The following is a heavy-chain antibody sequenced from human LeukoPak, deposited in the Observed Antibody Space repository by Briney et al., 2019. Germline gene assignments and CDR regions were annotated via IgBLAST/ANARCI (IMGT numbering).Heavy chain of an antibody. V-gene: IGHV4-59*12. CDR1: GGSISSYY. D-gene: IGHD3-10*01. CDR3: ARGYGSGSHYPY. J-gene: IGHJ4*02. CDR2: TYYSGSA. Sequence: SETLSLTCTVSGGSISSYYWSWIRQPPGKGLEWIGYTYYSGSANYNPSLKSRVTISVATSKKQFSLKLSSVTAADTAVYYCARGYGSGSHYPYWGQGTLVTVSS.